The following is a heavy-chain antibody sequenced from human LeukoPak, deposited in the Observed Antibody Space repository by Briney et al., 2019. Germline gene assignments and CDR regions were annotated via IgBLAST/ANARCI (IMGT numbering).Heavy chain of an antibody. V-gene: IGHV3-23*01. CDR2: ISGSGGST. J-gene: IGHJ4*02. CDR3: AKSSTYYDFWSGYAHRNYFDY. D-gene: IGHD3-3*01. CDR1: GFTFSSYA. Sequence: PGGSLRLSCAASGFTFSSYAMSWVRQAPGKGLKWVSAISGSGGSTYYADSVKGRFTISRDNSKNTLYLQMNSLRAEDTAVYYCAKSSTYYDFWSGYAHRNYFDYWGQGTLVTVSS.